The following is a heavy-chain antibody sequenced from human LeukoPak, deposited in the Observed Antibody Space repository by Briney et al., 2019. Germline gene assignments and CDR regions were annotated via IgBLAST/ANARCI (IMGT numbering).Heavy chain of an antibody. CDR3: ARGASGYHDAFDI. CDR2: INSDGSST. Sequence: PGGSLRLSCAASGFSFSTYAMSWVRQIPGKGLVWVSRINSDGSSTSYADSVKGRFTISRDNAKNTLYLQMNSLRAEDTAVYYCARGASGYHDAFDIWGQGTMVTVSS. D-gene: IGHD3-22*01. CDR1: GFSFSTYA. V-gene: IGHV3-74*01. J-gene: IGHJ3*02.